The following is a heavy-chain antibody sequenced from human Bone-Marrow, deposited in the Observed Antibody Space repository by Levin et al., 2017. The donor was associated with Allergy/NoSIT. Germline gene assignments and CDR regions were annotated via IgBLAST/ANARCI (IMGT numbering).Heavy chain of an antibody. J-gene: IGHJ4*02. Sequence: LSLTCAASGFIFSDTWMNWVRQAPGKGLEWVGRIKSKTDGWTLDYAAPVKGRFTVSRDDSKNTLYLQMNSLKTEDTAVYYCATGPFDFWGQGTLVTVSS. CDR2: IKSKTDGWTL. CDR1: GFIFSDTW. CDR3: ATGPFDF. V-gene: IGHV3-15*07.